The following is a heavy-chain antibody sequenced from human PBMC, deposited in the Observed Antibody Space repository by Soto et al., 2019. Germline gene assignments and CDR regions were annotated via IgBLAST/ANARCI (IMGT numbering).Heavy chain of an antibody. Sequence: ASETLSLTCTVSGGSISSYYWSWIRQPPGKGPEWIGYIYYSGSTNYNPSLKSRVTISVDTSKNQFSLKLSSVTAADTAVYYCARDRVGAAANWFDPWGQGTLVTVSS. CDR3: ARDRVGAAANWFDP. V-gene: IGHV4-59*01. CDR1: GGSISSYY. J-gene: IGHJ5*02. D-gene: IGHD6-13*01. CDR2: IYYSGST.